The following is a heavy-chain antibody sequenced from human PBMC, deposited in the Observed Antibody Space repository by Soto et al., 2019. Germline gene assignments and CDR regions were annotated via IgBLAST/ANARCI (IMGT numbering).Heavy chain of an antibody. CDR1: GYTFTNYG. CDR2: ISAYNGNT. V-gene: IGHV1-18*01. Sequence: QVQVVQSGTEVKKPGASVKVSCQASGYTFTNYGISWVRQAPGQGLEWMGWISAYNGNTNYAQIFQGRVTLTTDTSTTTAYMELRSLRSDDTAVYYCARGDSSSGLDPWGQGTRVTVSS. D-gene: IGHD6-6*01. CDR3: ARGDSSSGLDP. J-gene: IGHJ5*02.